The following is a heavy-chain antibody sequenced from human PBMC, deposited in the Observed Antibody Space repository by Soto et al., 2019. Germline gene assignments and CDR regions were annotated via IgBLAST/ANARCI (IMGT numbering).Heavy chain of an antibody. CDR2: IRPDGSNR. V-gene: IGHV3-33*01. CDR3: ARVGRPQHLLTGFDN. J-gene: IGHJ5*02. CDR1: GFTFSDYA. Sequence: QVQLVESGGGVVQPGWSLRLSCVTSGFTFSDYAMHWVRQAPGKGLEWVAVIRPDGSNRYYADYVKGRFTISRDISKNTLYLQMSSLRADDTAGYFCARVGRPQHLLTGFDNWGQGTLVTVSS. D-gene: IGHD3-16*01.